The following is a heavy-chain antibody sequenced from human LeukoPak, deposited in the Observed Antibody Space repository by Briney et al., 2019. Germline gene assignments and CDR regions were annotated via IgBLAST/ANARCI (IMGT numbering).Heavy chain of an antibody. Sequence: SETLSLTCTVSGGSISSYYWSWIRQPPGKGLEWIGYIYYSGSTNYNPSLKSRVTISVDTSKNQFSLKLSSVTAADTAVYYCAREGCRGCGFDYWGQGTPVTVSS. D-gene: IGHD3-10*01. J-gene: IGHJ4*02. CDR3: AREGCRGCGFDY. CDR2: IYYSGST. V-gene: IGHV4-59*12. CDR1: GGSISSYY.